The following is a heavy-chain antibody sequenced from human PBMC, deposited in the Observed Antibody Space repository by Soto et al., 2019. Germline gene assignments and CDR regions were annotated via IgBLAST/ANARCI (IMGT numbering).Heavy chain of an antibody. J-gene: IGHJ4*02. Sequence: QVQLVESGGGVVQPGRSLRLSCAASGFTFSSYGMHWVRQAPGKGLEWVAVISYDGSNKYYADSVKGRFTISRDNSKNTLYLQMNSLRAEDTAVYYCAKARKVRGVTSPGYWGQGTLVTVSS. D-gene: IGHD3-10*01. CDR1: GFTFSSYG. V-gene: IGHV3-30*18. CDR3: AKARKVRGVTSPGY. CDR2: ISYDGSNK.